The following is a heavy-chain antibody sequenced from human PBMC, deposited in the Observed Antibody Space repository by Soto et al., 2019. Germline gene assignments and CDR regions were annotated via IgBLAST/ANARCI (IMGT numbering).Heavy chain of an antibody. CDR1: GGSISSYY. CDR2: IYYSGST. J-gene: IGHJ6*02. Sequence: PSETLSLTCTVSGGSISSYYWSWIRQPPGKGLEWIGYIYYSGSTNYNPSLKSRVTISVDTSKNQFSLKLSSATAADTAVYYCARDQGTYYYDSSEDYYYYYGMDVWGQGTTVTVSS. D-gene: IGHD3-22*01. CDR3: ARDQGTYYYDSSEDYYYYYGMDV. V-gene: IGHV4-59*01.